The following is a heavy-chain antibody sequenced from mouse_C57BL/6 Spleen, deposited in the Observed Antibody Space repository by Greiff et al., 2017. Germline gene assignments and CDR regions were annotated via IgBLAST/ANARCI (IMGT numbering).Heavy chain of an antibody. J-gene: IGHJ4*01. Sequence: QVQLQQSGAELVMPGASVKLSCKASGYTFTSYWMHWVKQRPGQGLEWIGEIDPSDSYTNYNQKFKGKSTLTVDKSSSTAYMQLSSLTSEDSAVYYCALYYYAMDYWGQGTSVTVSS. CDR3: ALYYYAMDY. CDR1: GYTFTSYW. V-gene: IGHV1-69*01. CDR2: IDPSDSYT.